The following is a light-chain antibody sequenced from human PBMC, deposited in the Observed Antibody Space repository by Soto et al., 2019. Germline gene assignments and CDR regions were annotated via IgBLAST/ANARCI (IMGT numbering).Light chain of an antibody. CDR1: SSDVGGYNY. V-gene: IGLV2-14*03. CDR2: DVS. Sequence: QYALTQPASVSGSPGQSITISCTGTSSDVGGYNYVSWYQQHTGKAPKLMIYDVSNRPSGVSNRFSGSKSGNTASLTISGLQAEDEADYYCTSYTTSSTRVVFGGGTKVTV. CDR3: TSYTTSSTRVV. J-gene: IGLJ2*01.